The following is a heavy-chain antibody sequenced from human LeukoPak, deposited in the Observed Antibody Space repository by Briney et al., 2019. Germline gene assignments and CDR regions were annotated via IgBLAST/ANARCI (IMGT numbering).Heavy chain of an antibody. V-gene: IGHV4-39*02. J-gene: IGHJ4*02. D-gene: IGHD1-26*01. CDR1: GVSISSSNSY. CDR2: VYESGRN. Sequence: SETLSLTCTVSGVSISSSNSYWGWIRQPPGKGLEWLGSVYESGRNYHNPSLKSRVLISVDTAKNRFSLRLTSVTAADTAVYFCVRGEMAPRVGHFDYWGQGTLVTVSS. CDR3: VRGEMAPRVGHFDY.